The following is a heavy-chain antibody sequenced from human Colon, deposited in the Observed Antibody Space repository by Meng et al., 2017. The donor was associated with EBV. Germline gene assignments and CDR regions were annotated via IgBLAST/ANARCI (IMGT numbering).Heavy chain of an antibody. D-gene: IGHD4-11*01. J-gene: IGHJ4*02. CDR1: GYTFTRYG. V-gene: IGHV1-18*01. CDR3: TRDGPDYGNYINFDY. Sequence: QVQLVQPGXEVKKXXXSVKVSCXASGYTFTRYGISWVRQAPGQGLEWMAWISAYNGRTNFAQKFQGRVTVTTDTSTSTAYMELRSLRSDDTAVYYCTRDGPDYGNYINFDYWGQGTLVTVSS. CDR2: ISAYNGRT.